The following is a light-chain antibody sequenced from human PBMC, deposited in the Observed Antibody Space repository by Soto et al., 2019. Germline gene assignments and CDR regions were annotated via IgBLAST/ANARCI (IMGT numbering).Light chain of an antibody. V-gene: IGKV1-27*01. CDR1: QALSLF. Sequence: DIQMTQSPSSLSASVGDRVTITCRASQALSLFLAWYQQQPGKVPKLLIYGASTLHSGVPSRFSGSGYGTHFTLSISSLQAADAATYYCQKYNGAPVTFGQGTKVEIK. CDR2: GAS. CDR3: QKYNGAPVT. J-gene: IGKJ1*01.